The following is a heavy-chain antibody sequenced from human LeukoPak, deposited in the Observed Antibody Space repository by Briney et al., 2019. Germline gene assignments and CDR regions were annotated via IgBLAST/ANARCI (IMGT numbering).Heavy chain of an antibody. CDR2: INPNSGGT. CDR3: ARGFVAGTSVDY. CDR1: GYTFTGYY. Sequence: GASVKVSCKASGYTFTGYYMHWVRQAPGLGLEWMGWINPNSGGTNYAQKFQGRVTMTRDTSISTAYMELSRLRFDDTAVYYCARGFVAGTSVDYWGKGTTVTVSS. D-gene: IGHD6-19*01. V-gene: IGHV1-2*02. J-gene: IGHJ6*03.